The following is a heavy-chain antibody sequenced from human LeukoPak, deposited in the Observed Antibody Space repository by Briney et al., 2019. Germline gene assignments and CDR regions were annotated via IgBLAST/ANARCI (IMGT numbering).Heavy chain of an antibody. CDR3: ARDGGVTTTPDY. D-gene: IGHD4-17*01. J-gene: IGHJ4*02. V-gene: IGHV1-18*01. CDR2: IGTYTGNR. Sequence: ASVKVSCKASGYTFTSLGINWVRQAPGRGLEWMGWIGTYTGNRNFAQKFQGRVTLTTDTSTSTVFMELRGLTSDDTAVYYCARDGGVTTTPDYWGQGTLVTVSS. CDR1: GYTFTSLG.